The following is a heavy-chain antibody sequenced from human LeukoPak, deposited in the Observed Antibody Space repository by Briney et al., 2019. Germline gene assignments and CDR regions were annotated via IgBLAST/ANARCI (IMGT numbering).Heavy chain of an antibody. CDR1: GYTFTGYY. J-gene: IGHJ4*02. V-gene: IGHV1-2*02. CDR3: ARVVVIMQDYFDS. Sequence: ASVKVSCKASGYTFTGYYMHWVRPAPGQGLDGMGWINPNSGGTNYAQKFQGRVTMNRETSISTAYMELSRMRSDDTAVYYCARVVVIMQDYFDSWGQGNLVTVSS. D-gene: IGHD3-22*01. CDR2: INPNSGGT.